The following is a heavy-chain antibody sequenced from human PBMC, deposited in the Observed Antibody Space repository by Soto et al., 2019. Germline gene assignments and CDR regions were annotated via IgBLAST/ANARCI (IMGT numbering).Heavy chain of an antibody. CDR2: ADYSGST. D-gene: IGHD6-19*01. V-gene: IGHV4-59*01. CDR1: GGSISTYY. Sequence: SETLSLPCTVPGGSISTYYWSWIRRPPGKGLVWIGYADYSGSTSSNHSLKSRVTISVDTSTNQFSLKLRSVTAADTAVYYCASDQSSGLDHGYGMDVWGQGTTGTVS. CDR3: ASDQSSGLDHGYGMDV. J-gene: IGHJ6*02.